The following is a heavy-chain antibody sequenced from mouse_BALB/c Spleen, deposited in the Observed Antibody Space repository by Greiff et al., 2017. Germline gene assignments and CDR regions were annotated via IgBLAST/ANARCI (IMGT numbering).Heavy chain of an antibody. D-gene: IGHD4-1*01. Sequence: EVKLVESGGGLVKPGGSLKLSCAASGFTFSSYAMSWVRQSPEKRLEWVAEISSGGSYTYYPDTVTGRFTISRDNAKNTLYLEMSSLRSEDTAMYYCARDRVGGTGPAWLAYWGQGTLVTVSA. J-gene: IGHJ3*01. V-gene: IGHV5-9-4*01. CDR2: ISSGGSYT. CDR1: GFTFSSYA. CDR3: ARDRVGGTGPAWLAY.